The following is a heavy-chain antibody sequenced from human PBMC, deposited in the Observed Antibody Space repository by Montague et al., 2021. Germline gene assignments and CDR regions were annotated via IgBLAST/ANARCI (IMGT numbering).Heavy chain of an antibody. J-gene: IGHJ4*02. CDR2: ISWNSNTI. CDR3: AKEKGIALVRCIDY. CDR1: GFRFDDYT. Sequence: SLRLSCAASGFRFDDYTMHWVRQVPGKGLEWVSVISWNSNTIDYVDSVKGRFTISRDHAKNSLYLETNSLRAEDTALYFCAKEKGIALVRCIDYWGQGTQVTVSS. D-gene: IGHD3-10*01. V-gene: IGHV3-9*01.